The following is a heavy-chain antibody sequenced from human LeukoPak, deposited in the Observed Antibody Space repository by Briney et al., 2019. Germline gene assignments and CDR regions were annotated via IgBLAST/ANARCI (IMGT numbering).Heavy chain of an antibody. CDR2: ISSGAATI. V-gene: IGHV3-48*03. Sequence: GGSLRLSCSASGFTFSSYEMNWVRQAPGKGLEWVSSISSGAATIYYADSVKGRFTISRDNAKNSLYLQMNSLRAEDTAVYYCARDCSGGSCYSSWGQGTLVTVSS. J-gene: IGHJ4*02. CDR1: GFTFSSYE. D-gene: IGHD2-15*01. CDR3: ARDCSGGSCYSS.